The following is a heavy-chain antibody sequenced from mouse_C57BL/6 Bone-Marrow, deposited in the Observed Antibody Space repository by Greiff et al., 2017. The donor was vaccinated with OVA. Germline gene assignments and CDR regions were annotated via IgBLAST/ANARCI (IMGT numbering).Heavy chain of an antibody. Sequence: VKLMESGAELVRPGTSVKVSCKASGYAFTNYLIEWVKQRPGQGLEWIGVINPGSGGTNYNEKFKGKATLTADKSSSTAYMQLSSLTSEDSAVYFCARARQLRLRPTAMDYWGQGTSVTVSS. V-gene: IGHV1-54*01. CDR1: GYAFTNYL. J-gene: IGHJ4*01. CDR3: ARARQLRLRPTAMDY. D-gene: IGHD3-2*02. CDR2: INPGSGGT.